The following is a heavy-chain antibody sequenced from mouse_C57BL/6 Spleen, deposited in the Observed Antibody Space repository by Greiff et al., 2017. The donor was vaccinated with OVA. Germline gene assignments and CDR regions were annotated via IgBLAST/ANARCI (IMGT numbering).Heavy chain of an antibody. V-gene: IGHV10-3*01. D-gene: IGHD2-12*01. CDR2: IRSKSSNYAT. J-gene: IGHJ1*03. CDR3: VRDSYYAWYIDV. CDR1: GFTFNTYA. Sequence: EVMLVESGGGLVQPKGSLKLSCAASGFTFNTYAMHWVRQAPGKGLEWVARIRSKSSNYATYYADSVKDRFTISRDDSQSMLYLQMNNLKTEDTDMYDCVRDSYYAWYIDVWGTGTTVTVSS.